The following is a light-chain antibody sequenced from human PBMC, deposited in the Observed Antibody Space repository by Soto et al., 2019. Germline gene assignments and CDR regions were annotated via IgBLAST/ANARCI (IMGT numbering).Light chain of an antibody. CDR2: EVS. J-gene: IGLJ3*02. V-gene: IGLV2-14*01. CDR1: SSDVGNYKY. Sequence: QSALTQPASVSGSPGQSITISCTGTSSDVGNYKYVSWYQQHPGKAPKLMIYEVSDRPSGVSNRFSGSKSGNTASLTISGLQAEDEADYYCTSFTSSNTWVFGGGTKVTVL. CDR3: TSFTSSNTWV.